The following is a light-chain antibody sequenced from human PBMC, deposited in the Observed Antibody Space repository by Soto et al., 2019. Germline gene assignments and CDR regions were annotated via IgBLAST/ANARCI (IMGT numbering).Light chain of an antibody. CDR3: KQYNNWPPIT. CDR1: NSVCRT. Sequence: TESPGXLSLSPGETAXLSCRASNSVCRTFAWYPQKAGQAPRLXIYGASTRATGILARLSGSGSGREFTLTISSLQSEDFAVYYCKQYNNWPPITFGQGTRLEIK. CDR2: GAS. V-gene: IGKV3-15*01. J-gene: IGKJ5*01.